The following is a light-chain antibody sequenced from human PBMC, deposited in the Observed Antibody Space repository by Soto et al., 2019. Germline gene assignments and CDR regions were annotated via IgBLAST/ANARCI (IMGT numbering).Light chain of an antibody. CDR1: SSDVGGYNY. J-gene: IGLJ2*01. V-gene: IGLV2-14*03. CDR2: DVD. Sequence: QSALTQPASISGSPGQSITISCTGTSSDVGGYNYVSWYQQYPGKAPKLMIYDVDNRPSGVSNRFSGSKSGKTASLTISGLQAEDEADYYCSSYTSSSTVIFGGGIKLTVL. CDR3: SSYTSSSTVI.